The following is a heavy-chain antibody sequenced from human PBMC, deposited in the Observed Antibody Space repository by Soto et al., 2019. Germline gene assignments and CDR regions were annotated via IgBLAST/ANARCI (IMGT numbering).Heavy chain of an antibody. V-gene: IGHV3-33*01. J-gene: IGHJ3*02. Sequence: GGSLRLSCAASGFTFSSYGMHWVRQAPGKGLEWVAVIWYDGSNKYYADSVKGRFTISRDNSKNTLYLQMNSLRAEDTAVYYCARALMGPFCSGGSCYPLSVAFDIWGQGTMVTVSS. CDR1: GFTFSSYG. D-gene: IGHD2-15*01. CDR3: ARALMGPFCSGGSCYPLSVAFDI. CDR2: IWYDGSNK.